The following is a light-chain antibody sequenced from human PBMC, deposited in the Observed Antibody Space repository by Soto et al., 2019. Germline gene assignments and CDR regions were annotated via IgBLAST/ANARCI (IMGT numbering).Light chain of an antibody. J-gene: IGKJ4*01. Sequence: EIVFTQSPAPLSFSPGERATLSCRASQSVNTYLGWYQQRPGQAPILLIYDASNRATGIPARFSGSGSGTDFTLTISSLEPEDFAVYYCQQRSSWPLTVGGGTKVDIK. CDR1: QSVNTY. CDR2: DAS. CDR3: QQRSSWPLT. V-gene: IGKV3-11*01.